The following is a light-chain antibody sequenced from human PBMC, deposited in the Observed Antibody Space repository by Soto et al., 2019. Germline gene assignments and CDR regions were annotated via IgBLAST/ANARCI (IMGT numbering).Light chain of an antibody. Sequence: EIQMTQSPPILAASIGERVTITCRASQTISSLLAWYQQKAGQAPKLLIYGASSLESGVPSRFSGTGSGTEFTLTISRLQPDDFATYYCHQYKSYSPYTFGQGTKLEIK. V-gene: IGKV1-5*01. J-gene: IGKJ2*01. CDR3: HQYKSYSPYT. CDR2: GAS. CDR1: QTISSL.